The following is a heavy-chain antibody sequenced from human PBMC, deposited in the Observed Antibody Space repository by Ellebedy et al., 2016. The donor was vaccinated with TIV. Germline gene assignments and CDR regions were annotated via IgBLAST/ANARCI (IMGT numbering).Heavy chain of an antibody. V-gene: IGHV4-61*01. J-gene: IGHJ4*02. CDR1: GGSFSSGIFY. Sequence: SETLSLXXTVSGGSFSSGIFYWSWIRQPPGTGLEWIGFIYYSGSTNYNPSLKSRVTISVDTSKNQFSLKLSSVTAADTAVYYCASQPSLGYCSSTSCHRLYYFDYWGQGTLVTVSS. CDR2: IYYSGST. D-gene: IGHD2-2*01. CDR3: ASQPSLGYCSSTSCHRLYYFDY.